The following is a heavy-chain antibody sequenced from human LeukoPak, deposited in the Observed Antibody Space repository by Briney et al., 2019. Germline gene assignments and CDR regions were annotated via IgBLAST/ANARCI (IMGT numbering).Heavy chain of an antibody. CDR1: GVTCSSYW. J-gene: IGHJ4*02. CDR3: VREPHAEYYFDC. CDR2: INSDGSST. Sequence: QAGGSLRLSCAASGVTCSSYWMHWVRQAPGNGLVWVSRINSDGSSTAYADSVKGRFTISRDNAKNTLYLQMNSLRAEDTAVYYCVREPHAEYYFDCWGQGTLVTVSS. V-gene: IGHV3-74*01.